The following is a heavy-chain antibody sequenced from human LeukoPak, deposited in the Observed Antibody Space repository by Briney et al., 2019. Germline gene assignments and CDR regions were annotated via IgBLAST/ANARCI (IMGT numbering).Heavy chain of an antibody. CDR1: GFTFSSYS. J-gene: IGHJ4*02. Sequence: GGSLRLSCVASGFTFSSYSLNWVRQAPGKGLEWVSSISSSSRYIYYADSVKGRFTISRDNAKNSLYLQMNSLRAEDTAVYYCAREGQYFDSTGYYSSGDFDYWGQGTLVTVSS. CDR2: ISSSSRYI. CDR3: AREGQYFDSTGYYSSGDFDY. D-gene: IGHD3-22*01. V-gene: IGHV3-21*01.